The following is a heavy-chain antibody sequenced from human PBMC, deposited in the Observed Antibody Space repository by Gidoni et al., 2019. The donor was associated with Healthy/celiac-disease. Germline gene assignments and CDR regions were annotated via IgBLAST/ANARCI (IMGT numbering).Heavy chain of an antibody. V-gene: IGHV1-2*02. D-gene: IGHD3-22*01. J-gene: IGHJ3*02. Sequence: QVQLVQSGAEVKKPGASVKVSCTASGYTFTGYYMHWGRQAPGQGLEWMGGINPSSGGTNYAQKFQGRVTMTRDTSISIAYMELSRLRSDDTAVYYCAREGYYDSSGSKSGDAFDIWGQGTMVTASS. CDR2: INPSSGGT. CDR1: GYTFTGYY. CDR3: AREGYYDSSGSKSGDAFDI.